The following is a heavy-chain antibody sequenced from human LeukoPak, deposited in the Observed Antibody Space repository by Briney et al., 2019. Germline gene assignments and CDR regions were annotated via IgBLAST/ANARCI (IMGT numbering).Heavy chain of an antibody. CDR1: GFTFTNHG. D-gene: IGHD3-3*01. V-gene: IGHV3-23*01. J-gene: IGHJ4*02. Sequence: PGGSLRLSCAASGFTFTNHGMSWVRQALGKGLEWVSAITGSGDRTYYADSVKGRFTISRDNSKNTLYLQMNSLRSEDTALYYCARGRFLEWLPVPDYWGQGTLVTVSS. CDR2: ITGSGDRT. CDR3: ARGRFLEWLPVPDY.